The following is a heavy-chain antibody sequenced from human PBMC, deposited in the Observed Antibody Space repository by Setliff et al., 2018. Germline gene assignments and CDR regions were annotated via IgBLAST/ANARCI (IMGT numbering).Heavy chain of an antibody. CDR1: GGSISSNY. Sequence: PSETLSLTCTVSGGSISSNYWSWIRQPAGKGLEWIGHIYIGGSANSNPSLKSRVTMSIDTSKNQFSLKLNSVTAADMAVYYCAREQWLDPPGYYYMDVWAKGTTVTVSS. D-gene: IGHD6-19*01. V-gene: IGHV4-4*07. J-gene: IGHJ6*03. CDR2: IYIGGSA. CDR3: AREQWLDPPGYYYMDV.